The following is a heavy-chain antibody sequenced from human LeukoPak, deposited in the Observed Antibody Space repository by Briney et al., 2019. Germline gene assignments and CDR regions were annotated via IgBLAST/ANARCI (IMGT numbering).Heavy chain of an antibody. CDR2: INHSGST. Sequence: PSETLSLTCAVYGVSFSGYYWSWIRQPPGKGLEWIGEINHSGSTNYNPSLKSRVTISVDTSKNQFSLKLSSVTAADTAVYYCARVSVVRLFDYWGQGTLVTVSS. J-gene: IGHJ4*02. V-gene: IGHV4-34*01. CDR1: GVSFSGYY. D-gene: IGHD2-15*01. CDR3: ARVSVVRLFDY.